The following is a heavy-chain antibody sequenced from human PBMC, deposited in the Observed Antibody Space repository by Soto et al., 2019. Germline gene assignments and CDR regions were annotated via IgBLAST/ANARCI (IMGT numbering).Heavy chain of an antibody. J-gene: IGHJ4*02. D-gene: IGHD5-12*01. Sequence: PAQTLSLTCAISGDSVSSNSAAWNWISQSPSRGLEWLGRTYYRSKWYNDYAVSVKSRITINPDTSKNQFSLQLNSVTPEDTAVYYCARGRWLQYNFDYWGQGTLVTVSS. CDR2: TYYRSKWYN. CDR3: ARGRWLQYNFDY. V-gene: IGHV6-1*01. CDR1: GDSVSSNSAA.